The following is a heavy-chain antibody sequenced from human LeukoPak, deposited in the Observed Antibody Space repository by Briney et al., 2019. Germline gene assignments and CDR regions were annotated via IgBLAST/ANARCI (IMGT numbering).Heavy chain of an antibody. CDR3: AKSNGYGLVDI. Sequence: SEALSLTCAVSGGSLSSSNWWSWVRQPPGKGLEWIGEMFHSGMTNNNPSLKSRVTISIDKPKNQFSLKLNSVTAADTAVYYCAKSNGYGLVDIWGQGTMVTVSS. J-gene: IGHJ3*02. CDR2: MFHSGMT. V-gene: IGHV4-4*02. CDR1: GGSLSSSNW. D-gene: IGHD3-10*01.